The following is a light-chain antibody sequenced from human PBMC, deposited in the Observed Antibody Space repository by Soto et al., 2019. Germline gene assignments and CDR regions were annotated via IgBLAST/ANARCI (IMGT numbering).Light chain of an antibody. V-gene: IGLV2-8*01. CDR1: SSDVGGYNY. Sequence: QSVLTQPPSASGSPGQSVTISCTGTSSDVGGYNYVSWYQQHPGKAPKLMIYEVSKRPSGVPDRFSGSKSGNTASLTVSGLQAEYEADYYCSSYAASNNHVFGPVTEVTV. J-gene: IGLJ1*01. CDR2: EVS. CDR3: SSYAASNNHV.